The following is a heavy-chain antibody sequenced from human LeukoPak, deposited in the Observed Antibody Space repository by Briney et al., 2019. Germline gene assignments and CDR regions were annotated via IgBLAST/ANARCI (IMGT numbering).Heavy chain of an antibody. CDR2: IFFSVRH. D-gene: IGHD3-16*01. V-gene: IGHV4-59*08. CDR3: ARHYYDRSDTYSFDY. Sequence: LETLSLTCTVSVGSICGYYWSWIGQPPGKGLEWIGYIFFSVRHNYNPSLKSRVTLSEDTSVNQFSLKLSSVTPADTAVYYCARHYYDRSDTYSFDYWGQ. CDR1: VGSICGYY. J-gene: IGHJ4*01.